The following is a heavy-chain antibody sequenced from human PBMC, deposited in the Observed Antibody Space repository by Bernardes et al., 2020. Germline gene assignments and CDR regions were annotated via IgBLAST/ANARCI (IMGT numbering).Heavy chain of an antibody. Sequence: SETLPLTCNVSGGSISSSSHYWAWIRQPPGKGLEWIGGMLYSGNTDYNPSLKSRVTISADMSKNQFSLKLTSVTAADTATFYCARLVLIAAAADYGFDVWGQGTTVTVSS. CDR3: ARLVLIAAAADYGFDV. V-gene: IGHV4-39*01. J-gene: IGHJ6*02. D-gene: IGHD6-13*01. CDR2: MLYSGNT. CDR1: GGSISSSSHY.